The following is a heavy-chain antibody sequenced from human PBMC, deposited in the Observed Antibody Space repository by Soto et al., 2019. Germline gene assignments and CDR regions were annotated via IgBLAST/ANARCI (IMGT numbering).Heavy chain of an antibody. D-gene: IGHD3-10*02. CDR1: GFRFEQYV. Sequence: VQVVASGGGLVQPGRSLRLSCAVSGFRFEQYVMHWVRQGPGKGLECVSTVSPTGDTVAYAYSVEGRFTVSRDNANNPLYLQMNSLKGDDTAFYYCLKDSPNVSIDDWCQGTLVTVSS. CDR3: LKDSPNVSIDD. CDR2: VSPTGDTV. J-gene: IGHJ4*02. V-gene: IGHV3-9*01.